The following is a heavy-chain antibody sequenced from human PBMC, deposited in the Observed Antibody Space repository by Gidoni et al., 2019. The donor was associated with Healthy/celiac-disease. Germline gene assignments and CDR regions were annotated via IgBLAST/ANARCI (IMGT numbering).Heavy chain of an antibody. CDR2: ISGSGGST. J-gene: IGHJ4*02. D-gene: IGHD3-3*01. CDR1: GFTFSSYA. Sequence: EVQLLESGGGLVQPGGSLRLSCAASGFTFSSYAMSWVRQAPGKGLGWVSAISGSGGSTYYADSVKGRFTISRDNSKNTLYLQMNSLRAEDTAVYYCAKDRGSIFGVVSPFDYWGQGTLVTVSS. V-gene: IGHV3-23*01. CDR3: AKDRGSIFGVVSPFDY.